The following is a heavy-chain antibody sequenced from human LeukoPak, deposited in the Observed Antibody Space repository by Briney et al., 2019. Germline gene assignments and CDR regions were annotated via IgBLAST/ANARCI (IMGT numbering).Heavy chain of an antibody. Sequence: ASVKVSCKASGYTFTGYYMHWVRQAPGQGLEWMGWINPNGGGTNYAQKFQGRVTMTRDTSISTAYMELSRLRSDDTAVYYCARDCSGGSCLYAFDIWGQGTMVTVSS. CDR1: GYTFTGYY. CDR2: INPNGGGT. CDR3: ARDCSGGSCLYAFDI. V-gene: IGHV1-2*02. D-gene: IGHD2-15*01. J-gene: IGHJ3*02.